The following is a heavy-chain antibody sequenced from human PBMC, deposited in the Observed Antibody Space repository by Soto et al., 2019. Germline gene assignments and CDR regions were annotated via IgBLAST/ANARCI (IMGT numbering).Heavy chain of an antibody. CDR2: IWYDGSNK. D-gene: IGHD6-13*01. V-gene: IGHV3-33*01. Sequence: QVQLVESGGGVVQPGRSLRLSCAASGLTFSSYGMHWVRQAPGKGLEWVAVIWYDGSNKYYADSVKGRFTISSDNSKNTLYLQMNSLRGEDTAVYHCAREQQLVLDYWGQGTLVTVSS. CDR1: GLTFSSYG. J-gene: IGHJ4*02. CDR3: AREQQLVLDY.